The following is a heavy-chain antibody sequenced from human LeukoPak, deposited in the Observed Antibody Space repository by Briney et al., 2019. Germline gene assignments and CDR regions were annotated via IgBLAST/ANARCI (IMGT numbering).Heavy chain of an antibody. CDR2: ISGSGGST. Sequence: GGSLRLSCAASGFTFSSYAMSWVRRAPGKGLEWVSAISGSGGSTYYADSVKGRFTISRDNSKNTLYLQMNSLRAEDTAVYYCAKDLGRNFGMDVWGQGTTVTVSS. CDR1: GFTFSSYA. CDR3: AKDLGRNFGMDV. J-gene: IGHJ6*02. V-gene: IGHV3-23*01.